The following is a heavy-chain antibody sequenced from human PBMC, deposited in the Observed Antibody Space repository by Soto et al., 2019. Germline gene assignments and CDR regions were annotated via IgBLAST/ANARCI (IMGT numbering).Heavy chain of an antibody. CDR1: GFTFSSYA. Sequence: PGGSLRLSCAASGFTFSSYAMSVVRQAPGNGLEWVSAVRGSGGSTYYADSVKGRFTISRDNSKNTLYLQMNSLRAEDTAVYYCAKRASHGSGWVFDYWGQGTLVTVSS. V-gene: IGHV3-23*01. D-gene: IGHD6-19*01. CDR2: VRGSGGST. CDR3: AKRASHGSGWVFDY. J-gene: IGHJ4*02.